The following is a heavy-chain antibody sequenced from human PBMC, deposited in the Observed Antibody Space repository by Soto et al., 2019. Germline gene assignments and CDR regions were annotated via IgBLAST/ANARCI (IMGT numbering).Heavy chain of an antibody. CDR1: GFTFSSYG. J-gene: IGHJ4*02. Sequence: GGSLRLSCAASGFTFSSYGMHWVRQAPGKGLEWVAVISYDGSNKYYVDSVKGRFTISRDNSKNTLYLQMNSLGAEDTAGYYCAKDLDSSSWYTPTFDYWGQGTLVTVSS. CDR3: AKDLDSSSWYTPTFDY. D-gene: IGHD6-13*01. CDR2: ISYDGSNK. V-gene: IGHV3-30*18.